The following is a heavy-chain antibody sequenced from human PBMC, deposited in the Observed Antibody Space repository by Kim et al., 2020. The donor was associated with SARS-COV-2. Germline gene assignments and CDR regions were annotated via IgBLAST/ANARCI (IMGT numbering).Heavy chain of an antibody. CDR1: GGSISSYY. Sequence: SETLSLTCTVSGGSISSYYWSWIRQPPGKGLEWIGYIYYSGSTNYNPSLKSRVTISVDTSKNQFSLKLSSVTAADTAVYYCARGELQWSAYYFDYWGQGT. CDR3: ARGELQWSAYYFDY. J-gene: IGHJ4*02. CDR2: IYYSGST. V-gene: IGHV4-59*13. D-gene: IGHD2-15*01.